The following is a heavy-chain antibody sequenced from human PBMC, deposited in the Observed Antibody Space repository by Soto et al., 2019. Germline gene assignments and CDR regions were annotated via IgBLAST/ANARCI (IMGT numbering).Heavy chain of an antibody. CDR1: GGTFSSYT. CDR2: IIPILGIA. J-gene: IGHJ6*03. CDR3: ARGRSGGSCYSCYYYYMDV. Sequence: SVKVSCKASGGTFSSYTISWVRQAPGQGLEWMGRIIPILGIANYAQKFQGRVTITADKSTSTAYMELSSRRSEDTAVYYCARGRSGGSCYSCYYYYMDVWGKGTTVTVSS. D-gene: IGHD2-15*01. V-gene: IGHV1-69*02.